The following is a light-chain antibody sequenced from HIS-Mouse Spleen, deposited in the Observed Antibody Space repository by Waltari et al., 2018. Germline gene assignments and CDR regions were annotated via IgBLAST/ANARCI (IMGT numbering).Light chain of an antibody. V-gene: IGLV1-47*01. CDR3: AAWDDSLSGVV. Sequence: QSVLTQPPSASGTPGQRVTISCSGSSSNIGSNYVYWYQQLPGTAPKLLIYRNKQRPSGVPDRFAGSKSGPSASLAISGLRSEDEADYYCAAWDDSLSGVVFGGGTKLTVL. CDR2: RNK. CDR1: SSNIGSNY. J-gene: IGLJ2*01.